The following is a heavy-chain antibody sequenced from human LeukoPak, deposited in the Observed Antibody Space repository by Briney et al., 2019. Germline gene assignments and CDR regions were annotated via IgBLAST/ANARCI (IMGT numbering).Heavy chain of an antibody. J-gene: IGHJ4*02. Sequence: GGSLRLSCAASGFTFSNYWLHWVRQGPGKGLVWVSRIKSDGSSTSYADSVEGRFTISRDNAKNTLYLQMNSLRAEDTAVYYCTRARWELVPFDYWGQGTLVTVSS. CDR2: IKSDGSST. V-gene: IGHV3-74*01. CDR1: GFTFSNYW. CDR3: TRARWELVPFDY. D-gene: IGHD3-10*01.